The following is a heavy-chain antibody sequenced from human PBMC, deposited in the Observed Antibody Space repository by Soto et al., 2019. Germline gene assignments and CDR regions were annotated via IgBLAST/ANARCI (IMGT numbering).Heavy chain of an antibody. CDR3: ARVAY. CDR2: ISSASSET. Sequence: GGSLRLSCEASGLTFSVVSMNWVRQVPGKGLEWVASISSASSETWYADSVKGRFIISRDNAQNSLFLQMNTLRPEDSAIYYCARVAYWGPGTQVTVSS. V-gene: IGHV3-21*01. J-gene: IGHJ4*02. CDR1: GLTFSVVS.